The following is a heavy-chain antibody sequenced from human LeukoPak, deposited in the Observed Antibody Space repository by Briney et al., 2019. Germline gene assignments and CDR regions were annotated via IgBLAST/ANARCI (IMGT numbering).Heavy chain of an antibody. J-gene: IGHJ6*02. CDR3: ARGLFVVVITTDYYGLDV. CDR1: GFNFSKYW. V-gene: IGHV3-7*01. Sequence: GGSLRLSCAASGFNFSKYWMTWVRQAPGKGLEWVANIKQDGSEKYYVDSVRGRLTISRDNAKNALYLQMNSLRAEDTAVYYCARGLFVVVITTDYYGLDVWGQGTTVTVSS. CDR2: IKQDGSEK. D-gene: IGHD3-22*01.